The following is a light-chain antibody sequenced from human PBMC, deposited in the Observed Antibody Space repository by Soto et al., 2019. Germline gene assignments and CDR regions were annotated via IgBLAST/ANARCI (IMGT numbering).Light chain of an antibody. J-gene: IGLJ3*02. CDR1: TGAVTRDYY. CDR2: STS. V-gene: IGLV7-43*01. Sequence: QAVVPQEPSLTVSPGGTVTLTFASSTGAVTRDYYPKWGQQKPGQAPRALIYSTSRKHSRTPARFSGSLLGGKAALTLSGVQPEDEAEYYCLLHYGRAQVFGGGTKLTVL. CDR3: LLHYGRAQV.